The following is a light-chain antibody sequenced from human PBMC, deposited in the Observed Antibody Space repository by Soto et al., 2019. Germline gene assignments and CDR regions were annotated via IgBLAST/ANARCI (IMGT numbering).Light chain of an antibody. Sequence: EIMLTQSPGTLSLSPGERATLSCRASQSVYSSYLAWYQQRPGQAPRLLIFGASIRATGIPDRFIGSGSGTDFTLTISRLEPEDFAVYYCQHYVTSLTTFGQGTKVDIK. CDR1: QSVYSSY. CDR3: QHYVTSLTT. V-gene: IGKV3-20*01. CDR2: GAS. J-gene: IGKJ1*01.